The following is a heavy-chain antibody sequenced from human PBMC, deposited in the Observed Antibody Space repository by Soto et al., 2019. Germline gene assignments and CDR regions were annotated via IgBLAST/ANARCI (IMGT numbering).Heavy chain of an antibody. D-gene: IGHD2-2*01. J-gene: IGHJ5*02. V-gene: IGHV4-59*08. CDR3: AFSDDTATGASSLLWFHD. Sequence: SETLSLTCTVSGGSISSYYWSWIRQPPGKGLEWIGYIYYSGSTNYNPSLKSRVTISVDTSKNQFSLKLSSVTAADTAVYYCAFSDDTATGASSLLWFHDGRQRSLV. CDR1: GGSISSYY. CDR2: IYYSGST.